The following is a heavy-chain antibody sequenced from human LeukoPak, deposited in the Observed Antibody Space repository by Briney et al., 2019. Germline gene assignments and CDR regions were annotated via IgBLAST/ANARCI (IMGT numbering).Heavy chain of an antibody. V-gene: IGHV3-33*01. CDR1: GFTFSTYA. CDR3: AREGDSRWGELSP. CDR2: IWFDGSEQ. J-gene: IGHJ1*01. D-gene: IGHD3-16*02. Sequence: GGSLRLSCAASGFTFSTYAIHWVRQAPGKGLEWVAVIWFDGSEQYYADSVKGRFIVSRDNSKSTSNLQLNSLRAEDTAVYYCAREGDSRWGELSPWGQGTLVTVSS.